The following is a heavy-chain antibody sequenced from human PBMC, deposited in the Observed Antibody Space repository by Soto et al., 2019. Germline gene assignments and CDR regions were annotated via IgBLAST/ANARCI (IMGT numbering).Heavy chain of an antibody. Sequence: QVQLQQSGPGLVKPSQTLSLTCAISGDSVSSNSAAWNWIRQSPSRGLEWLGRTSYRSKWYNDYAGSVKSRITINPDPSKNQLSLQLNSATPEDTAVDYCAGDDTVATGNYGMDVWGQGTTVTVSS. CDR2: TSYRSKWYN. CDR3: AGDDTVATGNYGMDV. D-gene: IGHD4-17*01. J-gene: IGHJ6*02. V-gene: IGHV6-1*01. CDR1: GDSVSSNSAA.